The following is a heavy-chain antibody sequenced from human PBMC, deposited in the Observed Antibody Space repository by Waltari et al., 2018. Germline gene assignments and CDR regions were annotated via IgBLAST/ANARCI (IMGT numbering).Heavy chain of an antibody. V-gene: IGHV1-69*12. CDR3: ARVGLLVGATNYFDY. Sequence: QVQLVQSGAEVKKPGSSVKVSCKASGGTFSSYAISWVRQAPGQGLEWMGGIIPIFGTANYAQKCQGRVTITADESTSTAYMELSSLRSEDTAVYYCARVGLLVGATNYFDYWGQGTLVTVSS. D-gene: IGHD1-26*01. CDR1: GGTFSSYA. CDR2: IIPIFGTA. J-gene: IGHJ4*02.